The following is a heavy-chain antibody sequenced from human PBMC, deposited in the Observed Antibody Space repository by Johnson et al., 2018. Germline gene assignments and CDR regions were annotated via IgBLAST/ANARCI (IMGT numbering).Heavy chain of an antibody. D-gene: IGHD3-22*01. CDR3: ARQRYESSALSAFDI. Sequence: QVQLQESGPGLVKPSETLSLTCTVSGGSISSSSYDWGWIRQPPGKGLEWIGSIYYRGSTYYNLSLKSRVTISVDTSKNQFSLKLSAVTAADTAVYYCARQRYESSALSAFDIWGQGTKVTVSS. CDR1: GGSISSSSYD. V-gene: IGHV4-39*01. CDR2: IYYRGST. J-gene: IGHJ3*02.